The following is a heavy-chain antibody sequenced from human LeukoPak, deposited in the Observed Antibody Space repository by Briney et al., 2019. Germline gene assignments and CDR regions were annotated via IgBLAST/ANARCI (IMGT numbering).Heavy chain of an antibody. CDR2: ISGSGGST. CDR3: AKGAGDFWSGYYYYYYMDV. CDR1: GFTFSSYA. J-gene: IGHJ6*03. V-gene: IGHV3-23*01. Sequence: GGSLRLSCAASGFTFSSYAMSWVRQAPGKGLEWVSAISGSGGSTYYADSVKGRFTISRDNSKNTLYLQMNSLRAEDTAVYYCAKGAGDFWSGYYYYYYMDVWGKGTTVTVSS. D-gene: IGHD3-3*01.